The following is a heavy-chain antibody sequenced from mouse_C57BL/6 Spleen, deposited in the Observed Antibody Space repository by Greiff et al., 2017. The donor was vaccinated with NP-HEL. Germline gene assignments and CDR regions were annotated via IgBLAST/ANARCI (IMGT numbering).Heavy chain of an antibody. CDR1: GYSFTDYY. Sequence: VQLQQSGPELVKPGASVKISCKASGYSFTDYYMNWVKQSPGKSLEWIGVINPNSGATSYNQKFKGKATLTVDQSSSTAYMQLNSLTSEDSAVYYCARWVWCGFDYWGQGTLVTVSA. V-gene: IGHV1-39*01. CDR2: INPNSGAT. CDR3: ARWVWCGFDY. J-gene: IGHJ3*01. D-gene: IGHD1-1*02.